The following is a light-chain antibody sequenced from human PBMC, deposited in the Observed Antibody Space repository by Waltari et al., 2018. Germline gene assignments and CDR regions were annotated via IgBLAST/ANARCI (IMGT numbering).Light chain of an antibody. CDR1: QTLVHSDGNTY. CDR3: MQSTHWPRT. Sequence: DVVLTQSPLSLPVTLGQPHSTSCRPGQTLVHSDGNTYLNRYQQRPGQSPRRLIYKVSNWDSGVPDRFSGSGSGTDFTLKISRVEAEDVGFYYCMQSTHWPRTFGQGTKVEIK. CDR2: KVS. J-gene: IGKJ1*01. V-gene: IGKV2-30*02.